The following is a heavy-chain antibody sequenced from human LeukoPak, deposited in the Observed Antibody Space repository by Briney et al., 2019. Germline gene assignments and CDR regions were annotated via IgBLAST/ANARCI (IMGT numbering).Heavy chain of an antibody. D-gene: IGHD5-12*01. Sequence: GGSLRLSCAASGFTFSDYAVHWVRQAPGKGLEWMAIVSSDGSKENHADSVKGRFTISRDNSKNTLYLRMNSLRVEDTAVYYCARGGYSGYDFIVFAFDIWGQGTMVTVSS. J-gene: IGHJ3*02. V-gene: IGHV3-30*04. CDR3: ARGGYSGYDFIVFAFDI. CDR1: GFTFSDYA. CDR2: VSSDGSKE.